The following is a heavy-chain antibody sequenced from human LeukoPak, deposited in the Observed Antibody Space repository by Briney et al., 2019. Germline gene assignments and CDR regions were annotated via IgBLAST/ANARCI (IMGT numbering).Heavy chain of an antibody. D-gene: IGHD5-24*01. V-gene: IGHV3-23*01. CDR1: GFTFSSYA. CDR2: ISGGGGRT. Sequence: PGGSLRLSCSASGFTFSSYAMSWVRQAPGKGLEWVSAISGGGGRTYYADSVKGRITISRDNSKNTLYLQMNSLRAEDTAVYYCAKPMTTSDDYWGQGTLVTVSS. J-gene: IGHJ4*02. CDR3: AKPMTTSDDY.